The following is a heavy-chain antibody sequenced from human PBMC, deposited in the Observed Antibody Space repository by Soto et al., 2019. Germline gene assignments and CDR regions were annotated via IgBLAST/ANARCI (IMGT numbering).Heavy chain of an antibody. J-gene: IGHJ4*02. CDR1: GASSSRDSYY. CDR2: MYYTGST. Sequence: SSETLSLTCSVSGASSSRDSYYWGWIRLPPGKGLEWIGSMYYTGSTYYNPSLNSRVTISVDTSNNKFSLTLNSVTAADTAVYYCARVGDGYNVMNGYYFDYLGQGTPVTGS. CDR3: ARVGDGYNVMNGYYFDY. V-gene: IGHV4-39*02. D-gene: IGHD5-12*01.